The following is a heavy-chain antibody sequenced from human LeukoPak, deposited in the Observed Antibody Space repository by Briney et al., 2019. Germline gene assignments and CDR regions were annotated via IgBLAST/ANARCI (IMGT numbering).Heavy chain of an antibody. CDR3: ARAATYSYSSSWYSYYYHYMDV. Sequence: GASVKVSCKASGYTFTSYDINWVRQATGQGLEWMGWMNPNSGNTGYAQKFQGRVTITRNTSISTAYMELSSLRSEDTAVYYCARAATYSYSSSWYSYYYHYMDVWGKGTTVTVSS. V-gene: IGHV1-8*03. D-gene: IGHD6-13*01. CDR1: GYTFTSYD. CDR2: MNPNSGNT. J-gene: IGHJ6*03.